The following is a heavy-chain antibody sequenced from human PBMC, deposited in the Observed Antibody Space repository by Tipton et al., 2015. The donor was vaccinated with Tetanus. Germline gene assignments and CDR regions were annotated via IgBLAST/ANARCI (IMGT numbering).Heavy chain of an antibody. CDR1: GGSINSGTFY. CDR2: IYYNGNT. V-gene: IGHV4-39*01. Sequence: TLSLTCTVSGGSINSGTFYWDWIRQPPGKGLEWIGNIYYNGNTLQNPSLKGRVTLSLDKSKNHFSLKLKSVTAADTAVYYCARTAENWFDPWGQGTLVTVSS. CDR3: ARTAENWFDP. J-gene: IGHJ5*02. D-gene: IGHD2-21*02.